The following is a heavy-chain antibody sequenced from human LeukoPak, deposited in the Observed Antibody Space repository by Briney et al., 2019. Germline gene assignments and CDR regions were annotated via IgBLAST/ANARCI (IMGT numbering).Heavy chain of an antibody. V-gene: IGHV3-21*01. Sequence: GGSLRLSCAASGFTFSSYSMTWVRQAPGKGLEWVSSISSSSSYIYYADSVKGRFTISRDNAKNSLYLQMNSLRAEDTAVYYCARDLRLAARPIDYWGQGTLVTVSS. J-gene: IGHJ4*02. D-gene: IGHD6-6*01. CDR2: ISSSSSYI. CDR1: GFTFSSYS. CDR3: ARDLRLAARPIDY.